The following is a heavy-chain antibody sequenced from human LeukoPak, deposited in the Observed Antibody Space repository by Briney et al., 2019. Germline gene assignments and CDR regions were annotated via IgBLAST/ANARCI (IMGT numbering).Heavy chain of an antibody. CDR1: GFTFSNYD. CDR3: AKDDAWLRYAC. Sequence: GGSLRLSCAASGFTFSNYDINWVRQAPGKGLGWVSSISSSSSYIYYADSVKGRFTISRDNAKNSLYLQMNSLRTEDTAVYFCAKDDAWLRYACWGPGTLVTVSS. J-gene: IGHJ4*02. CDR2: ISSSSSYI. D-gene: IGHD5-12*01. V-gene: IGHV3-21*04.